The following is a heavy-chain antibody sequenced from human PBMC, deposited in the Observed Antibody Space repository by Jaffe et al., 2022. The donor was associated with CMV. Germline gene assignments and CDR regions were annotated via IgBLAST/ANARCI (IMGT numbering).Heavy chain of an antibody. CDR1: GFTFSSYW. Sequence: EVQLVESGGGLVQPGGSLRLSCAASGFTFSSYWMSWVRQAPGKGLEWVANIKQDGSEKYYVDSVKGRFTISRDNAKNSLYLQMNSLRAEDTAVYYCARDRRERYSSSWYTGAGGMDVWGQGTTVTVSS. CDR2: IKQDGSEK. D-gene: IGHD6-13*01. V-gene: IGHV3-7*01. CDR3: ARDRRERYSSSWYTGAGGMDV. J-gene: IGHJ6*02.